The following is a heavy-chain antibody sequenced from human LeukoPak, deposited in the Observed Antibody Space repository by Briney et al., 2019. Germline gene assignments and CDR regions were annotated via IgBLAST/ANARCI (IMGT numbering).Heavy chain of an antibody. J-gene: IGHJ4*02. CDR2: IYYSGST. V-gene: IGHV4-39*01. CDR1: GGSISSSSYY. CDR3: ASITLRVLDY. Sequence: PSETLSLTCTVSGGSISSSSYYWGWIRQPPGKGLEWIGSIYYSGSTYYNPSLMSRATISVDTSKNQFSLKLSSVTAADTAVYYCASITLRVLDYWGQGTLVTVSS. D-gene: IGHD3-3*01.